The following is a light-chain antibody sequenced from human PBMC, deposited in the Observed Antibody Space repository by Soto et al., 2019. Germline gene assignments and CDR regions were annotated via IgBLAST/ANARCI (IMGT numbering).Light chain of an antibody. J-gene: IGKJ5*01. Sequence: LAFSQSLATLYLSPAERPTIFCRASQSSGGFLAWYQQRPGQAPRLLIYEASNRPTGIPARFSGSGSGTDFTLTISSLEPEDFAVYYCQQRSSWPPTFGQGTRLEIK. V-gene: IGKV3-11*01. CDR3: QQRSSWPPT. CDR1: QSSGGF. CDR2: EAS.